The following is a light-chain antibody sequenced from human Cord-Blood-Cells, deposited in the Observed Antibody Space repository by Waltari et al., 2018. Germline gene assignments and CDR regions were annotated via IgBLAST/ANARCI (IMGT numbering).Light chain of an antibody. J-gene: IGKJ2*03. CDR3: QQYGSSPPYS. CDR2: GAS. Sequence: EIVLTQSPGTLSLSPGERATLSCGARQSVSSSYLAWYQQNPGQAPRPLIYGASSRATGIPDRFSGSGSGTDFTLTISRLEPEDFAVYYCQQYGSSPPYSFGQGTKLEIK. CDR1: QSVSSSY. V-gene: IGKV3-20*01.